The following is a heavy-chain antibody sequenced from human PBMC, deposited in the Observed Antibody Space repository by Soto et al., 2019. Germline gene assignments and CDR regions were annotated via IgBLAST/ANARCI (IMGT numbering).Heavy chain of an antibody. V-gene: IGHV4-31*03. D-gene: IGHD3-10*01. Sequence: SETLSLTCTVSGGSISSGGYYWSWIRQHPGKGLEWIGYIYYSGSTYYNPSLKSRVTISVDTSKNQFSLKLSSVTAADTAVYYCARADGSGSYYHIAYYFDYWGQGTLVTVSS. CDR3: ARADGSGSYYHIAYYFDY. J-gene: IGHJ4*02. CDR1: GGSISSGGYY. CDR2: IYYSGST.